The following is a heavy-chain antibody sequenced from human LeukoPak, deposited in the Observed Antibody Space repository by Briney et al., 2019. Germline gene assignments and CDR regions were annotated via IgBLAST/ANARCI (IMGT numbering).Heavy chain of an antibody. Sequence: SETLSLTCTVSGGSISSYYWSWIRQPPGKGLEWIGYIYYSGSTNYNPSLKSRVTISVDTSKNQFSLKLSSVTAADTAVYYCARGRWFGELLAESYYYYYYMDVWGKGTTVTISS. J-gene: IGHJ6*03. V-gene: IGHV4-59*08. CDR3: ARGRWFGELLAESYYYYYYMDV. CDR2: IYYSGST. D-gene: IGHD3-10*01. CDR1: GGSISSYY.